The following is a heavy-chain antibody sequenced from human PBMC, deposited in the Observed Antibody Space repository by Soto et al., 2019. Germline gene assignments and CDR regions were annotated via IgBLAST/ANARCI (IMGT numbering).Heavy chain of an antibody. CDR2: IYYSGST. CDR3: ARAHLLDSSGYYIVVDYFDY. D-gene: IGHD3-22*01. V-gene: IGHV4-39*01. CDR1: GGSISSSSYY. Sequence: SETLSLTCTVSGGSISSSSYYWGWIRQPPGKGLEWIGSIYYSGSTYYNPSLKSRVTISVDTSKNQFSLKLSSVTAADTAVYYCARAHLLDSSGYYIVVDYFDYWGQGTLVTVSS. J-gene: IGHJ4*02.